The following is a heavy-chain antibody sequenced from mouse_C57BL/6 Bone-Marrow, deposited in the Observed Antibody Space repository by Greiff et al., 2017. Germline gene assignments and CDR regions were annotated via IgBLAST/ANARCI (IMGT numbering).Heavy chain of an antibody. D-gene: IGHD2-5*01. J-gene: IGHJ1*03. CDR1: GYTFTSYW. CDR3: ARPYYSNYWYFDV. V-gene: IGHV1-55*01. Sequence: QVQLQQPGAELVKPGASVKMSCKASGYTFTSYWITWVKQRPGQGLEWIGDIYPGSGSTNYNEKFKSKVTLTVDTSSSTAYMQLSSLTSADSAVYYCARPYYSNYWYFDVWGTGTTVTVSS. CDR2: IYPGSGST.